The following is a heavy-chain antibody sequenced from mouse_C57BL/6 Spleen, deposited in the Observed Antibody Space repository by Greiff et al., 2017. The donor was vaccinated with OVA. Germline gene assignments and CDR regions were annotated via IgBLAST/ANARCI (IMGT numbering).Heavy chain of an antibody. CDR3: ARSTPYSNYSAWFAY. CDR1: GYAFSSYW. D-gene: IGHD2-5*01. V-gene: IGHV1-80*01. J-gene: IGHJ3*01. CDR2: IYPGDGDT. Sequence: QVQLKESGAELVKPGASVKISCKASGYAFSSYWMNWVKPRPGKGLEWIGQIYPGDGDTNYNGKFKGKATLTADKSSSTAYMQLSSLTSEDSAVYFCARSTPYSNYSAWFAYWGQGTLVTVSA.